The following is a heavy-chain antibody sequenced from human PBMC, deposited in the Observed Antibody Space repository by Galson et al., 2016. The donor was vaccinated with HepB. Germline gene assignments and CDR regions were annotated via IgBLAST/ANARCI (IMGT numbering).Heavy chain of an antibody. D-gene: IGHD4-17*01. Sequence: SMRLSCAASGHSFSDYAMHWVRQAPGKGLEWVAVVSYDRSDKYYADSVRGRFSISRDNSKNTLSPQMNSLRVEDTAVYYCANHDYGDFYYFHYWGRGTLVTVSS. CDR2: VSYDRSDK. J-gene: IGHJ4*02. CDR3: ANHDYGDFYYFHY. CDR1: GHSFSDYA. V-gene: IGHV3-30*18.